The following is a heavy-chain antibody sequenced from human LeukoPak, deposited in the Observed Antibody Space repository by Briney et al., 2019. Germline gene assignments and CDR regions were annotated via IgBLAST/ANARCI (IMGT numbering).Heavy chain of an antibody. J-gene: IGHJ5*02. CDR1: GFTFSTYG. CDR3: AKDLSTWRQIGWFDP. D-gene: IGHD2/OR15-2a*01. Sequence: PGGSLRLSCAASGFTFSTYGMHWVRQAPGKGLDWVALISYDGRIKYYGDSVKGRFTISRDNSKNTLDLQMNSLRAEDTAVYYCAKDLSTWRQIGWFDPWGQGTLVTVSS. CDR2: ISYDGRIK. V-gene: IGHV3-30*18.